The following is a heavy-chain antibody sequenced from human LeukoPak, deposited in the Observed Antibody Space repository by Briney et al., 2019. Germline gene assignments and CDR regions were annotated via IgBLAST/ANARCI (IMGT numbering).Heavy chain of an antibody. D-gene: IGHD6-13*01. V-gene: IGHV4-38-2*02. CDR1: GGSISSGYY. CDR2: IYHSGNT. CDR3: ARVYYSNSYDYWYFDL. Sequence: SQTLSLTCTVSGGSISSGYYWGWIRQPPGKGLEWIGSIYHSGNTYYNPSLKSRVTISVDTSKNQFSLKLTSVTAADTAVYYCARVYYSNSYDYWYFDLWGRGTLVTVSS. J-gene: IGHJ2*01.